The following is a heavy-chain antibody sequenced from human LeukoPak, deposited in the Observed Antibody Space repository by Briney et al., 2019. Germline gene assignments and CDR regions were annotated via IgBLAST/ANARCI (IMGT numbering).Heavy chain of an antibody. CDR2: INHSGST. CDR1: GESFSGHY. CDR3: ARPRYGSGSLDS. D-gene: IGHD3-10*01. V-gene: IGHV4-34*01. Sequence: SETLSLTCAAYGESFSGHYWTWIRQPPGRGLEWIGEINHSGSTTSNPSRNNLVTISVDTSKNQFSLKLTSVAAADTALYYCARPRYGSGSLDSWGQGTLVTVSS. J-gene: IGHJ4*02.